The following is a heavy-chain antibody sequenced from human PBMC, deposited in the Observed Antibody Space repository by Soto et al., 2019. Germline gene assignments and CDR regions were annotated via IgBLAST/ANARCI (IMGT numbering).Heavy chain of an antibody. CDR2: ISGYNGNT. Sequence: ASVKVSCKASGYTFTRHGISWVRQAPGQGLEWMGWISGYNGNTNYAQKLQGRVTMTTDTSTSTAYMELRSLRSDDTAVYYCARDHYYDSSGYYLHYYYYGMDVWGQGTTVTVSS. CDR1: GYTFTRHG. D-gene: IGHD3-22*01. V-gene: IGHV1-18*04. J-gene: IGHJ6*02. CDR3: ARDHYYDSSGYYLHYYYYGMDV.